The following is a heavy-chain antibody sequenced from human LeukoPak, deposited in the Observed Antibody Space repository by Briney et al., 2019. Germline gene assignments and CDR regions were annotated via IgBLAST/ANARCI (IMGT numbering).Heavy chain of an antibody. Sequence: ASVKVSCKASGYTFTSYAMNWVRQAPGQGLEWMGWINTNTGNPTYAQGFTGRFVFSLDTSVSTAYLQISSLKAEDTAVYYCARDPIYYYDSSGSQSPLGYWGQGTLVTVSS. CDR1: GYTFTSYA. CDR2: INTNTGNP. V-gene: IGHV7-4-1*02. CDR3: ARDPIYYYDSSGSQSPLGY. D-gene: IGHD3-22*01. J-gene: IGHJ4*02.